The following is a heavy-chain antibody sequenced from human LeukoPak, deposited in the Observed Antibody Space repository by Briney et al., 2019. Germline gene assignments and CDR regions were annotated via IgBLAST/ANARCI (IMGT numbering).Heavy chain of an antibody. CDR3: TRGARDDYKDIDAFDI. V-gene: IGHV4-4*07. CDR2: IYSSGTT. J-gene: IGHJ3*02. D-gene: IGHD5-24*01. Sequence: PSETLSLTSSASGGSINFNHWSWIRQPAGKGLEWIGRIYSSGTTNYNPSLNSRVTMSVDTSNNQFSLKLTSVTAADTAVYYCTRGARDDYKDIDAFDIWGQGTMVTVSS. CDR1: GGSINFNH.